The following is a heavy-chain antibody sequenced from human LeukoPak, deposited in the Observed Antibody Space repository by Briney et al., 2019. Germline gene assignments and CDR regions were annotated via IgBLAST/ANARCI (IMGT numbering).Heavy chain of an antibody. V-gene: IGHV3-21*01. CDR2: ISSSSSYI. CDR3: ARDYGDYEPGRHHYYYYYMDV. J-gene: IGHJ6*03. CDR1: GFTFSSYS. D-gene: IGHD4-17*01. Sequence: GGSQRLSCAASGFTFSSYSMNWVRQAPGKGLEWVSSISSSSSYIYYADSVKGRFTISRDNAKKSLFLQMNSLRAEDTAVYYCARDYGDYEPGRHHYYYYYMDVWGKGTTVTVSS.